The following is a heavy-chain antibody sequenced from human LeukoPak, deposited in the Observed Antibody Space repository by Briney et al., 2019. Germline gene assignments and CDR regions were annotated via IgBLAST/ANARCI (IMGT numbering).Heavy chain of an antibody. D-gene: IGHD1-26*01. V-gene: IGHV1-8*03. CDR3: ARGDTIVGATNLVDY. CDR2: MNPNSGNT. J-gene: IGHJ4*02. CDR1: GYTFTSSD. Sequence: GASVKVSCKASGYTFTSSDTNWVRQATGQGLEWMGWMNPNSGNTGYAQKFQGRVTITRNTSISTAYMELSSLRSEDTAVYYCARGDTIVGATNLVDYWGQGTLVTVSS.